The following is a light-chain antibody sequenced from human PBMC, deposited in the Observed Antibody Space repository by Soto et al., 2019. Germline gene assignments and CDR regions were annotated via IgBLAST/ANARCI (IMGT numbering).Light chain of an antibody. J-gene: IGKJ5*01. CDR3: QQYKSYSPIT. Sequence: IQMSQTVSTLSASVGDRVTITCRASQSISSWLAWYQQKPGRAPKLLIYKASSLESGVPSRFSGSGSGTEFTLTISSLQPDDFATYNYQQYKSYSPITFGQGTRLENK. CDR1: QSISSW. V-gene: IGKV1-5*03. CDR2: KAS.